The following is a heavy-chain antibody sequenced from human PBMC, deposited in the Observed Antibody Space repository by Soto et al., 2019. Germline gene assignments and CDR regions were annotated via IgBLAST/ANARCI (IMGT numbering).Heavy chain of an antibody. CDR1: GGTFSSYT. V-gene: IGHV1-69*04. J-gene: IGHJ5*02. CDR2: IIPILGIA. Sequence: GASVKVSCKASGGTFSSYTISWVRQAPGQGLEWMGRIIPILGIANYAQKFQGRVTITADKSTSTAYMELSSLRSEDTAVYYCARDPLGYCSGGSCSTSGWFDPWGQGTLVTVSS. CDR3: ARDPLGYCSGGSCSTSGWFDP. D-gene: IGHD2-15*01.